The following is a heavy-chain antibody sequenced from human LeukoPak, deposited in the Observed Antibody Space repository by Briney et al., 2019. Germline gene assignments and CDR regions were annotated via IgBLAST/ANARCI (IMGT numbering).Heavy chain of an antibody. CDR3: ARVPYYDSSGYYGDDDAFDI. Sequence: GASVKVSCTASGGTFSSYAISWVRQAPGQGLEWMGGIIPIFGTANYAQKFQGRVTITADESTSTAYMELSSLRSEDTAVYYCARVPYYDSSGYYGDDDAFDIWGQGTMVTVSS. CDR2: IIPIFGTA. D-gene: IGHD3-22*01. CDR1: GGTFSSYA. J-gene: IGHJ3*02. V-gene: IGHV1-69*13.